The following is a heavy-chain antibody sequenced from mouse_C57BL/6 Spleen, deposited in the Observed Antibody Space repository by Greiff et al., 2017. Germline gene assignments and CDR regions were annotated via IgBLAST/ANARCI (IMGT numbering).Heavy chain of an antibody. CDR1: GYTFTSYW. CDR2: IDPSDSYT. V-gene: IGHV1-50*01. Sequence: QVQLQQPGAELVKPGASVKLSCKASGYTFTSYWMQWVKQRPGQGLEWIGEIDPSDSYTNYNQKFKGKATLTVDTSSRTASMQLSSLTSEDSAVYYCARRRPGYFDYWGQGTTLTVSS. J-gene: IGHJ2*01. CDR3: ARRRPGYFDY. D-gene: IGHD1-2*01.